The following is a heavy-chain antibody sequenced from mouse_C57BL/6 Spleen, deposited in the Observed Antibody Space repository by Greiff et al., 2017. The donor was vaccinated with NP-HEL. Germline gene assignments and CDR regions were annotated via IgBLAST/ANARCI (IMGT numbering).Heavy chain of an antibody. CDR1: GFTFSDYG. V-gene: IGHV5-17*01. J-gene: IGHJ2*01. CDR3: ARRDDYDVFDY. CDR2: ISSGSSTI. D-gene: IGHD2-4*01. Sequence: EVQGVESGGGLVKPGGSLKLSCAASGFTFSDYGMHWVRQAPEQGLEWVAYISSGSSTIYYADTVKGRFTISRDNAKNTLFLKMTSMRSEDTAMYYCARRDDYDVFDYWGQGTTLTVSS.